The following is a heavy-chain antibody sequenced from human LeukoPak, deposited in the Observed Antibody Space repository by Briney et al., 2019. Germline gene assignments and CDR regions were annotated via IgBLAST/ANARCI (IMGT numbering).Heavy chain of an antibody. CDR1: GGTFSSYA. J-gene: IGHJ4*02. Sequence: SVKVSCKASGGTFSSYAISWVRQAPGQGLEWMGGIIPIFGTANYAQKFQGRVTITADESTSTAYMELSSLRSEDTAVYYCARSGRDGYNEDMDYWGQGTLVTVSS. CDR2: IIPIFGTA. CDR3: ARSGRDGYNEDMDY. D-gene: IGHD5-24*01. V-gene: IGHV1-69*13.